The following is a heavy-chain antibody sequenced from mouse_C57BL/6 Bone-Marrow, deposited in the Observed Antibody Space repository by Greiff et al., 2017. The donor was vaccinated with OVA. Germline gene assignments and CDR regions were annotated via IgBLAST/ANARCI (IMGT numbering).Heavy chain of an antibody. CDR1: GYSITSGYY. CDR2: ISYDGSN. D-gene: IGHD2-4*01. Sequence: EVQLVESGPGLVKPSQSLSLTCSVTGYSITSGYYWNWIRQFPGNKLEWMGYISYDGSNNYNPSLKNRISITRDTSKNQFFLKLNSVTTEDTATYYCARGGNYDYGGDAMDYWGQGTSVTVSS. V-gene: IGHV3-6*01. CDR3: ARGGNYDYGGDAMDY. J-gene: IGHJ4*01.